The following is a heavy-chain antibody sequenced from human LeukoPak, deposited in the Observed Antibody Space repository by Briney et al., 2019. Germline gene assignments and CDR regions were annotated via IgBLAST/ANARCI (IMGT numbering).Heavy chain of an antibody. Sequence: GGSLRLSCAASEFTFSSYWMSWVRQAPGKGLEWVANIKEDGSEKYYVDSVKGRFTISRDNARNSLYLQMNSLRAEDTAVYYCARDYSFDYWGQGTLVTVSS. D-gene: IGHD1-26*01. CDR3: ARDYSFDY. CDR1: EFTFSSYW. J-gene: IGHJ4*02. CDR2: IKEDGSEK. V-gene: IGHV3-7*01.